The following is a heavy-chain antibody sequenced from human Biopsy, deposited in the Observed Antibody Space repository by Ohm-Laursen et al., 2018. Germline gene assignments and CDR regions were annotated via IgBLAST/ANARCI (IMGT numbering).Heavy chain of an antibody. D-gene: IGHD3-22*01. CDR2: VTYTGST. CDR3: ARDRGYYSDRTVPGYFDL. CDR1: DDSISSYY. V-gene: IGHV4-59*01. Sequence: GTLSFTCTVSDDSISSYYWSWIRQPPGQGLQWIGYVTYTGSTDYNPSLQSRVTISVDTSKNHFSLRLRSVTPADTAIYYCARDRGYYSDRTVPGYFDLWGRGTLVTVSS. J-gene: IGHJ2*01.